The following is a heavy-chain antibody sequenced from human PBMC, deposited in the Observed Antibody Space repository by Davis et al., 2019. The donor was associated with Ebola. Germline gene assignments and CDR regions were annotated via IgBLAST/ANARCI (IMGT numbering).Heavy chain of an antibody. CDR1: GYTFTSYA. CDR2: INAGNGNT. Sequence: ASVKVSCKASGYTFTSYAMHWVRQAPGQRLEWMGWINAGNGNTKYSQKFQGRVTITRDTSASTAYMELSSLRSEDTAVYYCARGGYCSGGSCYNYYYYYGLDVWGQGTTVTVSS. CDR3: ARGGYCSGGSCYNYYYYYGLDV. J-gene: IGHJ6*02. D-gene: IGHD2-15*01. V-gene: IGHV1-3*01.